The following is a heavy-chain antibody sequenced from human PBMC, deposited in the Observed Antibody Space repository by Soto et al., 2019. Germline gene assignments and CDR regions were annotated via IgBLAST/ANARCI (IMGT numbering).Heavy chain of an antibody. J-gene: IGHJ4*02. V-gene: IGHV1-18*01. CDR1: GYTFTSYG. CDR2: ISTYNGNT. D-gene: IGHD4-17*01. Sequence: ASVKVSCKASGYTFTSYGISWVRQAPGQGLEWMGWISTYNGNTNYAQKLQGRVTMTTDTSTSTVYMELSSLRSEDTAVYYCARATTYGDYTQFDYWGQGTLVTVSS. CDR3: ARATTYGDYTQFDY.